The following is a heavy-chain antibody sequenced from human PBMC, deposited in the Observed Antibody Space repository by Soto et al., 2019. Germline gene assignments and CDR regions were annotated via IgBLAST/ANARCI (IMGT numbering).Heavy chain of an antibody. CDR1: GGSISSSSYY. V-gene: IGHV4-39*01. D-gene: IGHD6-13*01. CDR2: FYFNGST. Sequence: QLQLQESGPGLVKPSETLSLTCTISGGSISSSSYYWGWIRQPPGKGLIWIGSFYFNGSTYYNPSLKSRVTMSVDTSNTQLSLKLSSVTAADTAVYYCARQGSSWSAKYYVAYWGQGTLVTVSS. J-gene: IGHJ4*02. CDR3: ARQGSSWSAKYYVAY.